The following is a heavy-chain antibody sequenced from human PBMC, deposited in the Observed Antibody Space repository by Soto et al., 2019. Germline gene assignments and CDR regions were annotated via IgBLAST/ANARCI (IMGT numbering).Heavy chain of an antibody. Sequence: SETLSLTCTVSGGSISSYYWSWIRQPPGKGLEWIGYIYYSGSTNYNPSLKSRVTISVDTSKNQFSLKLSSVTAADTAVYYCARVYDSSGYQTAVRSMVFDPWGQGTPVTVYS. CDR3: ARVYDSSGYQTAVRSMVFDP. CDR1: GGSISSYY. V-gene: IGHV4-59*01. J-gene: IGHJ5*02. CDR2: IYYSGST. D-gene: IGHD3-22*01.